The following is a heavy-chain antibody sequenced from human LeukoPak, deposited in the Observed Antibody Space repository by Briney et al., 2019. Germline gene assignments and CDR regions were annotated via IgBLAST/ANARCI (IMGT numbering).Heavy chain of an antibody. CDR2: FNLQGSN. V-gene: IGHV4-4*02. CDR1: GGSITQTNY. CDR3: AREGGPYRPLDY. J-gene: IGHJ4*02. Sequence: PSGTLPLTCGVSGGSITQTNYWTWVRQPPGKGVEWIGEFNLQGSNNYNPSLMGRGAISVDKSENHVSLQLKSVNGGGTAVYYCAREGGPYRPLDYSGQGTLVTVSS.